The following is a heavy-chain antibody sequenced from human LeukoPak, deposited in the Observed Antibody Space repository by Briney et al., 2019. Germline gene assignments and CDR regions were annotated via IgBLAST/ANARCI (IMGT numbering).Heavy chain of an antibody. D-gene: IGHD6-19*01. V-gene: IGHV4-30-4*08. Sequence: PSQTLSLTCTVSGGSISSGDYYWSWIRQPPGKGLEWIGYIYYSGSTYYNPSLKRRVTISVDTSKNQFSLTLSSVTAADTAVYYCASYNVYSSGWYGQDWGQGTLVTVSS. CDR1: GGSISSGDYY. CDR2: IYYSGST. J-gene: IGHJ4*02. CDR3: ASYNVYSSGWYGQD.